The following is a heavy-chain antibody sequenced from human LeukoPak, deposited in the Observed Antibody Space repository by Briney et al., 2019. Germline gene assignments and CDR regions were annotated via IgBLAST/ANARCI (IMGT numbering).Heavy chain of an antibody. D-gene: IGHD3-22*01. CDR3: AKSSTNYYDTSGQIDI. J-gene: IGHJ3*01. CDR1: GFTFSSYA. CDR2: ISGSGGST. V-gene: IGHV3-23*01. Sequence: PGGSLRLSCAASGFTFSSYAMSWVRQAPGKGLEWVSAISGSGGSTYYADSVKGRFTISRDNSKSTLYLQMNSLRPEDTAVYYCAKSSTNYYDTSGQIDIWGQGTMVTVSS.